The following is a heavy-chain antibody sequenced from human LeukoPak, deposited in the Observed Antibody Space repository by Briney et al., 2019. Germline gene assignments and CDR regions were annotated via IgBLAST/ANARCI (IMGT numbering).Heavy chain of an antibody. D-gene: IGHD2-2*01. Sequence: SETLSLTCTVSGGSISSSSYYWGWIRQPPGKGLEWIGSIYYSGSTYYNPSLKSRVTISVDTSKNQFSLKLSSVTAADTAVYYCARDLFYYGVVVPAAMNYYYYMDVWGKGTTVTVSS. J-gene: IGHJ6*03. CDR3: ARDLFYYGVVVPAAMNYYYYMDV. CDR2: IYYSGST. CDR1: GGSISSSSYY. V-gene: IGHV4-39*07.